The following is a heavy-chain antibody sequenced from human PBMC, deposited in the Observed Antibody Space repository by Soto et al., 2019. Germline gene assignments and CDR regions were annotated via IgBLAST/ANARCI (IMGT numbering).Heavy chain of an antibody. V-gene: IGHV3-23*01. CDR1: GFTFSSYA. CDR3: VKDLGSYYDFWSGSFFY. Sequence: GGSLRLSCAASGFTFSSYAMSWVRQAPGKGLEWVSAISGSGGSTYYADSVKGRFTISRDNSKNTLYLQMNSLRAEDTAVYYCVKDLGSYYDFWSGSFFYWGQGTLVTVSS. J-gene: IGHJ4*02. CDR2: ISGSGGST. D-gene: IGHD3-3*01.